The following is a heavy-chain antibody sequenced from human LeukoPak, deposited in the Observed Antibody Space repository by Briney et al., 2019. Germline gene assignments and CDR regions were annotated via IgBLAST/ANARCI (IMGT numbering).Heavy chain of an antibody. CDR3: ARDRDDYGAVDY. CDR1: GFTFSSYE. V-gene: IGHV3-48*03. Sequence: GGSLRLSCAASGFTFSSYEMNWVRQAPGKGLEWVSYISSSGSTIYYADSVKGRFTISRDNAKNSLYLQMNSLRAEDTAVYYCARDRDDYGAVDYCGQGTLVTVSS. D-gene: IGHD4-17*01. J-gene: IGHJ4*02. CDR2: ISSSGSTI.